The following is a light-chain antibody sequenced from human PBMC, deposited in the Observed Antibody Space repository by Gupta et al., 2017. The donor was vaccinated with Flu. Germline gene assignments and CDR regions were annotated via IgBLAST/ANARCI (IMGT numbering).Light chain of an antibody. Sequence: DIVMTQSPDSLAVSLGERATINCKSSQSVFFSSDSKNFLAWYQLKPGQPPKVLVYWASARESGVLDRFSGSGSGTDFTLTISSLQAEDVAVYYCQQYHTPPWTFGQGTKVEIK. CDR2: WAS. CDR3: QQYHTPPWT. CDR1: QSVFFSSDSKNF. V-gene: IGKV4-1*01. J-gene: IGKJ1*01.